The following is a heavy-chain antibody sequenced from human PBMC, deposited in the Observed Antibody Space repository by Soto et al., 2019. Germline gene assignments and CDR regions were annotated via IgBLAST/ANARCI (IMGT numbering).Heavy chain of an antibody. CDR1: GFTFSSYA. V-gene: IGHV3-7*03. CDR2: IKQDGSEK. D-gene: IGHD4-17*01. CDR3: ARARTTVVTPARYASDY. J-gene: IGHJ4*02. Sequence: GGSLRLSCAASGFTFSSYAMSWVRQAPGKGLEWVANIKQDGSEKYYVDSVKGRFTISRDNAKNSLYLQMNSLRAEDTAVYYCARARTTVVTPARYASDYWGQGTLVTVSS.